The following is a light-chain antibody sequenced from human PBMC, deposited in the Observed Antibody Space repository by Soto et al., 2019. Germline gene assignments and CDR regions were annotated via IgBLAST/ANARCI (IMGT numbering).Light chain of an antibody. J-gene: IGKJ1*01. CDR1: QSITTW. Sequence: DIQMTQSASTVSAYVGDSVTITCRASQSITTWLAWYQQRPGKAPKLLIYAASNLQSGVPSRFSASGSGTDFTLTLNSLQPEDFATYYCQQGYSTPWTFGQGTKVDIK. CDR3: QQGYSTPWT. V-gene: IGKV1-39*01. CDR2: AAS.